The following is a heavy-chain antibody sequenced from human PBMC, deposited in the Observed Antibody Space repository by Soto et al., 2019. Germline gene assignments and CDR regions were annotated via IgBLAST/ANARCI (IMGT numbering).Heavy chain of an antibody. Sequence: QITLNESGPTQVKPRQTLTLTCTFSGFSLTTSGVGVGWIRQSPGKAPEGLALMYWDDDKRYIPFLKSRLTIPKNNSKNKVVLKMADLDTAEHATYYCAHRVLRTVFGLVTTTAIYFDFWGQGTPVAVSS. V-gene: IGHV2-5*02. CDR1: GFSLTTSGVG. CDR2: MYWDDDK. D-gene: IGHD3-3*01. CDR3: AHRVLRTVFGLVTTTAIYFDF. J-gene: IGHJ4*02.